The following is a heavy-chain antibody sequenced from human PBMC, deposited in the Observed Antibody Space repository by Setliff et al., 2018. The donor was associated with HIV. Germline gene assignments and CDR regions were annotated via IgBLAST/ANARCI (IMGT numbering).Heavy chain of an antibody. CDR3: ARAPFPVAGFDYFDH. Sequence: TSETLSLTCTVSGGSIDHYYWSWIRQPAGKGLEWIGRIFSSGNTYYNPSLKSRVTMSVDTSKNQFSLNLNSVTAADTAIYYCARAPFPVAGFDYFDHWGQGTQVTVSS. CDR2: IFSSGNT. V-gene: IGHV4-4*07. D-gene: IGHD6-19*01. J-gene: IGHJ4*02. CDR1: GGSIDHYY.